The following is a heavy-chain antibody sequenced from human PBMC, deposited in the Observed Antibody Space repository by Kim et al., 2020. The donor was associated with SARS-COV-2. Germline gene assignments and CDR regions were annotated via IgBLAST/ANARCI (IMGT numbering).Heavy chain of an antibody. D-gene: IGHD2-21*02. Sequence: GGSLRLSCAASGFAFSSNAMSWVRQAPGKGLEWVSTTTDSGDSTHYADSVKGRFTFSRDISKNTLYLQMNSLRTEDTGVYYCAKDTSMVTGSMYVWGQGTTVTVSS. CDR3: AKDTSMVTGSMYV. J-gene: IGHJ6*02. V-gene: IGHV3-23*01. CDR2: TTDSGDST. CDR1: GFAFSSNA.